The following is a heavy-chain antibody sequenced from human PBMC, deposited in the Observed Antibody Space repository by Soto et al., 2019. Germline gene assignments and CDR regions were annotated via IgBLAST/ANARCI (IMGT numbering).Heavy chain of an antibody. Sequence: PSETLSLTCTVSGGSISGYYWSWIRQPPGKGLEWIGNIYYSGTTNYNPSLKSRVTISVDTSKNQFSLKLSSVTAADTAVYYCAIAKTTMTVPGNYWGQETLVRISS. CDR2: IYYSGTT. J-gene: IGHJ4*02. CDR1: GGSISGYY. CDR3: AIAKTTMTVPGNY. D-gene: IGHD3-22*01. V-gene: IGHV4-59*01.